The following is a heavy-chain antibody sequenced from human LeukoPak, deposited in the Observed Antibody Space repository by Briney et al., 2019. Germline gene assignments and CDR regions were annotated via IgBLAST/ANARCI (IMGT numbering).Heavy chain of an antibody. D-gene: IGHD3-22*01. CDR2: IYYSGST. CDR1: GGSISSSSYY. V-gene: IGHV4-39*01. J-gene: IGHJ4*02. CDR3: ARLGIDDNYDSSGFFDY. Sequence: SETLSLTCTVSGGSISSSSYYWGWIRQPPGKGLEWIGSIYYSGSTYYNPSLKSRVTISVDTSKNQFSLKLSSVTAADTAVYYCARLGIDDNYDSSGFFDYWGQGTVVTVSS.